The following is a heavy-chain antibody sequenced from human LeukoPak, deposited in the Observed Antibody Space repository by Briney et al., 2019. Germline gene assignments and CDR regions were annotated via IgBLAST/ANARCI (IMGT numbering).Heavy chain of an antibody. Sequence: SETLSLTCTVSGDSISPNYWSWIRQPPGKGLEWIGYVYYTGSTNYNPSLKSRVTMSVDTSRNQFSLNLNSVTAADTAVYYCARAPMVRGVIQGFDYWGQGTLVTVSS. J-gene: IGHJ4*02. CDR2: VYYTGST. V-gene: IGHV4-59*08. D-gene: IGHD3-10*01. CDR1: GDSISPNY. CDR3: ARAPMVRGVIQGFDY.